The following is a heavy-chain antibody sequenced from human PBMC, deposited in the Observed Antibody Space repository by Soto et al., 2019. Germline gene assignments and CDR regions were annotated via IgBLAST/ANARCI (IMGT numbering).Heavy chain of an antibody. CDR1: GFTFSTSW. V-gene: IGHV3-74*01. Sequence: EVQLVESGGGLVQPGGSLRLSCVGSGFTFSTSWIHWVRQAPGKGLVWVSRISGDGRTTLYADSVNGRFTVSRDNAKNTMYLQMNSLTADDTAVYFCARLGYCYSSDRSWGQGTLVTVSP. CDR2: ISGDGRTT. D-gene: IGHD2-15*01. J-gene: IGHJ5*02. CDR3: ARLGYCYSSDRS.